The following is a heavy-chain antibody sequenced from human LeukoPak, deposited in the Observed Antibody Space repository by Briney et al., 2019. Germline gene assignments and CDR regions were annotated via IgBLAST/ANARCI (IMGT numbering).Heavy chain of an antibody. CDR3: AREGIGSWDAFAI. CDR2: IYGAGTT. Sequence: PGGSLRLSCAASGFIVSGTFMSWVRQAPGKGLEWVSVIYGAGTTYYAASVKGRFTISRDNSTNTVFLQMNSLRAEDTAVYYCAREGIGSWDAFAIWGQGTLVTVSS. J-gene: IGHJ3*02. V-gene: IGHV3-53*01. D-gene: IGHD2-2*03. CDR1: GFIVSGTF.